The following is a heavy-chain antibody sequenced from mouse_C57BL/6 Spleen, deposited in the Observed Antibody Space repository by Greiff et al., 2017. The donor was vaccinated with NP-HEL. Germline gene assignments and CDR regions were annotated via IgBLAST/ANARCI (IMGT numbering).Heavy chain of an antibody. CDR2: ISDGGSYT. D-gene: IGHD2-2*01. CDR3: ARDRLRSNYFDY. V-gene: IGHV5-4*01. CDR1: GFTFSSYA. Sequence: EVQLQESGGGLVKPGGSLKLSCAASGFTFSSYAMSWVRQTPEKRLEWVATISDGGSYTYYPDNVKGRFTISRDNAKNNLYLQMSHLKSEDTAMYYCARDRLRSNYFDYWGQGTTLTVSS. J-gene: IGHJ2*01.